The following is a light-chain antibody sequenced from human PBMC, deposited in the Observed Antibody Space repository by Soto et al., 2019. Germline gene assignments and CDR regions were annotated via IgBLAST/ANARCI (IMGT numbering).Light chain of an antibody. V-gene: IGKV1-6*01. CDR3: RQDYTYPWT. CDR1: QGIRNE. Sequence: AIQMTQSPSSMSASVGDSVTITCRASQGIRNELGWYQQKPGKAPKLLIYDASGLQSGVPSRFSGSGSGTDFTLTISSRHPEDFATYYCRQDYTYPWTFGQGTKVEVK. CDR2: DAS. J-gene: IGKJ1*01.